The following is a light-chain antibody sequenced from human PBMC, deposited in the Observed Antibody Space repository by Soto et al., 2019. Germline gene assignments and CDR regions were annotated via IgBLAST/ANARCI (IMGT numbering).Light chain of an antibody. V-gene: IGLV2-8*01. Sequence: QSALTQPPSASGSPGQSVTISCTGSSSDVGGHNHVSWYQQNPGKAPKLMIYEVSKRPSGVPDRFSGSKSVNTASLTVSGLQAEDEADYYCISYAGSMNLIFGGGTKLTVL. CDR3: ISYAGSMNLI. J-gene: IGLJ2*01. CDR2: EVS. CDR1: SSDVGGHNH.